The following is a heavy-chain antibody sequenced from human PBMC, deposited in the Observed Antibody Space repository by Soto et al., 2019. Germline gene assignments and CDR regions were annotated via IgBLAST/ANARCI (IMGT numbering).Heavy chain of an antibody. CDR3: ARYTYYYDSSGYYFDY. J-gene: IGHJ4*02. CDR1: GGSISSGGYY. V-gene: IGHV4-31*03. D-gene: IGHD3-22*01. CDR2: IYYSGST. Sequence: SETLSLTCTVSGGSISSGGYYWSWIRQHPGKGLEWIGYIYYSGSTYYNPSLKSRVTISVDTSKNQFSLKLSSVTAADTAVYYCARYTYYYDSSGYYFDYWGQGTLVTVSS.